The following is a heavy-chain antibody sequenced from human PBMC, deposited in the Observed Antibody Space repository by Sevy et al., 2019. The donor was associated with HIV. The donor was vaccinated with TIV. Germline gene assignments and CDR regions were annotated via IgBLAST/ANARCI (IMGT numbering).Heavy chain of an antibody. Sequence: GGSLRLSCAASGFTFSSFAMHWVRQAPGKGLEWVSAISGSAGSTYYADSVKGRFTISRDNSKNTLYLQMNSLRAEDTAVYYCATAKGAYYDPYYFDYWGQGTLVTVSS. V-gene: IGHV3-23*01. D-gene: IGHD3-22*01. CDR3: ATAKGAYYDPYYFDY. CDR1: GFTFSSFA. CDR2: ISGSAGST. J-gene: IGHJ4*02.